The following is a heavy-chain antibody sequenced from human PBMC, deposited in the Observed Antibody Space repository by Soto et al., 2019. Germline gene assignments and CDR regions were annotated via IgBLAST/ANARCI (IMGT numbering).Heavy chain of an antibody. D-gene: IGHD1-26*01. Sequence: GGSLRLSCAASGFTFSSYAMSWVRQAPGKGLEWVSAISGSGGSTYYADSVKGRFNISRDNSKKTLYLQMNSLRAEDTAVYYCEKGASLRPIGWFDHWGQGTLATVSS. V-gene: IGHV3-23*01. J-gene: IGHJ5*02. CDR2: ISGSGGST. CDR3: EKGASLRPIGWFDH. CDR1: GFTFSSYA.